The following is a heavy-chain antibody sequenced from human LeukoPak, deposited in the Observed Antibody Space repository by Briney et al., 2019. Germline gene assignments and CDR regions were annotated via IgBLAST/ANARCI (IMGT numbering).Heavy chain of an antibody. D-gene: IGHD6-19*01. CDR1: GGSISSSSYY. V-gene: IGHV4-39*01. CDR3: ARHHGRGSGYTFDY. Sequence: SETLSLTCTVSGGSISSSSYYWGWIRQPPGKGLEWIGSIYYSGSTYYNPSLKSRVTISVDTSKNQFSLKLSSVTAADTAVYYCARHHGRGSGYTFDYWGQGTLVTVSS. CDR2: IYYSGST. J-gene: IGHJ4*02.